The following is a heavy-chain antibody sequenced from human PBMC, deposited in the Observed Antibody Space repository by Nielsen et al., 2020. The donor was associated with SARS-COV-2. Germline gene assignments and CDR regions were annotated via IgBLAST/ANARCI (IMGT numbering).Heavy chain of an antibody. CDR2: ISWNSGSI. CDR1: GFTFDDYA. J-gene: IGHJ4*02. CDR3: AKDNSPILTGYPTDY. Sequence: GGSLRLSCAASGFTFDDYAMHWVRHAPGKGLEWVSGISWNSGSIGYADSVKGRFTISRDNAKNSLYLQMNSLRAEDTALYYCAKDNSPILTGYPTDYWGQGTLVTVSS. V-gene: IGHV3-9*01. D-gene: IGHD3-9*01.